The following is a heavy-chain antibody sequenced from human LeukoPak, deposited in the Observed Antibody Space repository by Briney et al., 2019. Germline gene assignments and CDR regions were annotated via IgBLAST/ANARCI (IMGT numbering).Heavy chain of an antibody. V-gene: IGHV4-30-4*01. D-gene: IGHD6-19*01. CDR1: GGSISSGDYY. J-gene: IGHJ5*02. CDR3: ARSRWLVRNWFDP. Sequence: SETLSLTCTVSGGSISSGDYYWSWIRQPPGKGLEWIGYIYYSGSTYYNPSLKSRVTISVDTSKNQFSLKLSSVTAADTAVYYCARSRWLVRNWFDPWGQGTLVTVSS. CDR2: IYYSGST.